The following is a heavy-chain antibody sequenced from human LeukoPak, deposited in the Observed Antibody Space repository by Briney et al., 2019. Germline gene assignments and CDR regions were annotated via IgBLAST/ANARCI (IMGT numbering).Heavy chain of an antibody. Sequence: GESLRLSCAASGFTFSSYWMSWVRQAPGKGLEWVANIKQDGSEKYYVDSVKGRFTISRDNAKNSLYLQMNSLRAEDTAVYYCAREGSSWYTYYYYMDVWGKGTTVTVSS. CDR3: AREGSSWYTYYYYMDV. CDR2: IKQDGSEK. V-gene: IGHV3-7*01. D-gene: IGHD6-13*01. CDR1: GFTFSSYW. J-gene: IGHJ6*03.